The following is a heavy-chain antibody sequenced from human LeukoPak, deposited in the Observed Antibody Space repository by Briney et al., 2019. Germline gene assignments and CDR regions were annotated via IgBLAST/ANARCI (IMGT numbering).Heavy chain of an antibody. Sequence: SETLSLTCAVYGGSFSGYYWGWIRQPPGKGLEWIGEINHSESTNCNPSLKSRVTISVDTSKNQFSLNLSSVTAADTAVYYCARGSGKSGVAAAGYVDYWGQGTLVTVSS. CDR1: GGSFSGYY. D-gene: IGHD6-13*01. V-gene: IGHV4-34*01. J-gene: IGHJ4*02. CDR3: ARGSGKSGVAAAGYVDY. CDR2: INHSEST.